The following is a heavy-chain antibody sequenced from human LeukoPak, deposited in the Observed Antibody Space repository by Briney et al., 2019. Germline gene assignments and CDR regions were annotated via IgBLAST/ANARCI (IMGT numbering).Heavy chain of an antibody. Sequence: PGGSLRLSSAAAGFTISSYDMNWLRQAPGKGLELVSYISSSGSTIYYADSVKGRFTISRDNTKNSLYLRMNSLRAEDTAVYYCAGGDYYYYYGMDVWGKGTTVTVSS. J-gene: IGHJ6*04. V-gene: IGHV3-48*03. D-gene: IGHD3-10*01. CDR2: ISSSGSTI. CDR1: GFTISSYD. CDR3: AGGDYYYYYGMDV.